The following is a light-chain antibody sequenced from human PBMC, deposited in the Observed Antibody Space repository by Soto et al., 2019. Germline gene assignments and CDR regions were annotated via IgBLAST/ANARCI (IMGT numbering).Light chain of an antibody. CDR1: QSLLHNGGETF. CDR2: EVS. J-gene: IGKJ5*01. Sequence: DVVMTQTPLSLSVTPGQPSSICCKSSQSLLHNGGETFLFWYLQKPGQSPQLLIYEVSNRFSGVPDRFSGSGSGTDFTLEISRVEAEDVGIYYCMQSTQLPPTFGQGTRLEIK. V-gene: IGKV2D-29*02. CDR3: MQSTQLPPT.